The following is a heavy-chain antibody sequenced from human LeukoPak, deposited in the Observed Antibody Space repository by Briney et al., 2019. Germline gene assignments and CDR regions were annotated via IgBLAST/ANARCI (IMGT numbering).Heavy chain of an antibody. CDR1: GYTFTSYG. CDR2: ISAYNGNT. CDR3: ARVVGATDYYYYYMDV. J-gene: IGHJ6*03. Sequence: GASLKVSCKASGYTFTSYGISWVRQAPGQGLEWMGWISAYNGNTNYAQKLQGRVTMTTDTSTSTAYMELRSLRSDDTAVYYCARVVGATDYYYYYMDVWGKGTTVTVSS. V-gene: IGHV1-18*01. D-gene: IGHD1-26*01.